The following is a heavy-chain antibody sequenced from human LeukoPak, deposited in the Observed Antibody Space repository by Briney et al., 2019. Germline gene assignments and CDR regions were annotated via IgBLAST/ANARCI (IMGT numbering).Heavy chain of an antibody. CDR2: MNSGGSNI. CDR3: VGNTYGWLES. J-gene: IGHJ4*02. D-gene: IGHD5-18*01. Sequence: PGGSLRLSCAPSQFTWMHWVRQPPGKGLVWVSRMNSGGSNIAYADSVKGRFTISRDNAKNTLYLQMNSLRAEDTAVYYCVGNTYGWLESWGQGTLVTVSS. V-gene: IGHV3-74*03. CDR1: QFTW.